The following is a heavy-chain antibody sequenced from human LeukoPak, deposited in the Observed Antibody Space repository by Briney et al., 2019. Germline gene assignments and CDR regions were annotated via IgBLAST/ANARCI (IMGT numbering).Heavy chain of an antibody. CDR1: GFTFSSYS. J-gene: IGHJ4*02. D-gene: IGHD6-19*01. CDR2: ISSDGGSK. Sequence: GGSLRLSCAASGFTFSSYSMNWVRQAPGKGLEWVAVISSDGGSKYYADSVKGRFTISRDSSKNTLYLQMNSLRAEDTSVYYCARVGSSGWYGPYYWGQGTLVTVSS. V-gene: IGHV3-30*03. CDR3: ARVGSSGWYGPYY.